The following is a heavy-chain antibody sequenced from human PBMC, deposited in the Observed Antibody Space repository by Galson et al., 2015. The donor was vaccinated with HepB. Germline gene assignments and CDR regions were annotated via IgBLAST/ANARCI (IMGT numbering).Heavy chain of an antibody. Sequence: PALVKPTQTLTLTCTFSGFSLSTSGVGVGWIRQPPGKALEWLALIYWDDDKRYSPSLKSRLTITKDTSKNQVVLTMTNMDPVDTATYYCAHSLTWITYGGMDYWGQGTLVTVSS. CDR1: GFSLSTSGVG. D-gene: IGHD5-12*01. V-gene: IGHV2-5*02. CDR3: AHSLTWITYGGMDY. J-gene: IGHJ4*02. CDR2: IYWDDDK.